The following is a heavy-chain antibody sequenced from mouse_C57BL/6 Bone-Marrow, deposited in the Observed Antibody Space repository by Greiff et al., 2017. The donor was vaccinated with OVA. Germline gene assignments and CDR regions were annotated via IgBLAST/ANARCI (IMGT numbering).Heavy chain of an antibody. CDR2: ISSGGDYI. J-gene: IGHJ2*01. CDR1: GFTFSSYA. Sequence: EVQGVESGEGLVKPGGSLKLSCAASGFTFSSYAMSWVRQTPEKRLEWVAYISSGGDYIYYADTVKGRFTISRDNARNTLYLQMSSLKSEDTAMYYCTRGGYYYGSSYFHFDYWGQGTTLTVSS. V-gene: IGHV5-9-1*02. D-gene: IGHD1-1*01. CDR3: TRGGYYYGSSYFHFDY.